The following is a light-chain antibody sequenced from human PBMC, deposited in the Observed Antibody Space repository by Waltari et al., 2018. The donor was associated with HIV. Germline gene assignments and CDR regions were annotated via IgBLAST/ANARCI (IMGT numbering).Light chain of an antibody. Sequence: QSALTQPPSASGSPGQSVTLPCTGTSSHVGGYNHASWHQQHPGKAPKLMIYDVIKRPSGVPDRFSGSKSGNTASLTVSGLQPEDEADYYCSSHAGSKVVFGGGTRLTVL. V-gene: IGLV2-8*01. CDR2: DVI. CDR3: SSHAGSKVV. J-gene: IGLJ2*01. CDR1: SSHVGGYNH.